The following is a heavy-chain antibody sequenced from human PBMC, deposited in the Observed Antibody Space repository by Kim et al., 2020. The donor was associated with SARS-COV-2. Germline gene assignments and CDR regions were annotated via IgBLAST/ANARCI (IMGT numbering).Heavy chain of an antibody. V-gene: IGHV5-10-1*01. Sequence: YSPSFQGHVTISADKSISTAYLQWSSLKASDTAMYYCARTRYSGYDSFDYWGQGTLVTVSS. J-gene: IGHJ4*02. D-gene: IGHD5-12*01. CDR3: ARTRYSGYDSFDY.